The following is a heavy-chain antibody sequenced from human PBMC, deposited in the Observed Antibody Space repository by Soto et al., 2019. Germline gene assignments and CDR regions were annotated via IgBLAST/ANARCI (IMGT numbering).Heavy chain of an antibody. CDR3: ATVVVVAATGMETGEYYFDY. Sequence: GGSLRLSCAASGFTFSSYAMSWVRQAPGKGLEWVSAISGSGGSTYYADSVKGRFTISRDNSKNTLYLQMNSLRAEDTAVYYCATVVVVAATGMETGEYYFDYWGQGTLVTVSS. D-gene: IGHD2-15*01. V-gene: IGHV3-23*01. CDR2: ISGSGGST. J-gene: IGHJ4*02. CDR1: GFTFSSYA.